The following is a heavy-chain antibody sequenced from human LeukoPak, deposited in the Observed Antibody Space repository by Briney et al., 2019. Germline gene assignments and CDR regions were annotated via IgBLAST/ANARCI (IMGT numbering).Heavy chain of an antibody. J-gene: IGHJ4*02. CDR1: GVSGVTFSNYA. Sequence: GASLILSCAASGVSGVTFSNYALNWVRQAPGKGLEWVSDISGSGHTTNYADSVKGRFSISRDNSKTTLYLQMSSLRVEDTAVYYCVEGIFDYWGQGTLVTVSP. CDR3: VEGIFDY. V-gene: IGHV3-23*01. D-gene: IGHD3-10*01. CDR2: ISGSGHTT.